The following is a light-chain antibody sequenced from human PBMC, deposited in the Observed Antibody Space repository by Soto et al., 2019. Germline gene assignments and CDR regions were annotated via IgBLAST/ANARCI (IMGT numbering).Light chain of an antibody. CDR3: QQSSTARA. CDR1: QTINNY. CDR2: TAS. J-gene: IGKJ1*01. V-gene: IGKV1-39*01. Sequence: DIQMTQSPSSLSASVEDRVTITCRASQTINNYLNWYQQKPGKAPKLLIYTASSLQSGVPSRFSGSGSGTDFTLTISSLQPEDFATYYCQQSSTARAFGQGTKVEI.